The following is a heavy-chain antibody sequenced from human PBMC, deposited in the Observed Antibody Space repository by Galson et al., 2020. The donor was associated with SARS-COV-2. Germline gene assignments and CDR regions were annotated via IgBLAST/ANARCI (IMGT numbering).Heavy chain of an antibody. D-gene: IGHD3-22*01. Sequence: GGSLRLSCAASGFTFSSYAMHWVRQAPGKGLEWVAVISYDGSNKYYADSVKGRFTISRDNSKNTLYLQMNSLRAEDTAVYYCARGDYYYDSSGYPRNYFDYWGQGTLVTVSS. V-gene: IGHV3-30*04. CDR1: GFTFSSYA. CDR3: ARGDYYYDSSGYPRNYFDY. CDR2: ISYDGSNK. J-gene: IGHJ4*02.